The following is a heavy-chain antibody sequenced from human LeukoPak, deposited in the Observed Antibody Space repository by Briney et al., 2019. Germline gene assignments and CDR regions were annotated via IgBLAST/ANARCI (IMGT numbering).Heavy chain of an antibody. J-gene: IGHJ4*02. CDR2: INPSGCST. CDR3: AGEVGYCSTTSCPGWDY. D-gene: IGHD2-2*01. Sequence: ASVKVSCKASGYTFTSSYMHWVRQAPGQALEWIGIINPSGCSTNYAQKFQGRVTLTRDTSTSTVYMELSSLRSEDTAVYYCAGEVGYCSTTSCPGWDYWGQGTLVTVSS. CDR1: GYTFTSSY. V-gene: IGHV1-46*01.